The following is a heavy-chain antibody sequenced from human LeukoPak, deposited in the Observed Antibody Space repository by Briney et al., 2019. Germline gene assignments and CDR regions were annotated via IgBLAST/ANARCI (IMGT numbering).Heavy chain of an antibody. Sequence: GSSVKVSCKASGGTFSSYAISWVRQAPGQGLEWMGGIIPIFGTANYAQKFQGRVTITADESTSTAYMEPSSLRSEDTAVYYCAREVTDCSSTSCYISFGYWGQGTLVTVSS. J-gene: IGHJ4*02. CDR3: AREVTDCSSTSCYISFGY. CDR1: GGTFSSYA. CDR2: IIPIFGTA. D-gene: IGHD2-2*02. V-gene: IGHV1-69*01.